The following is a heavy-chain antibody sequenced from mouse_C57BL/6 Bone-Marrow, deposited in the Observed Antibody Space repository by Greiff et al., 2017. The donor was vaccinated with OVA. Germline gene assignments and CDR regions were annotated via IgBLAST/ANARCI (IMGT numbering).Heavy chain of an antibody. CDR3: AKIYYDHNEGFDY. Sequence: EVHLVESGPGLVKPSQSLSLTCSVTGYSITSGYYWNWIRQFPGNTLEWMGYISYDGSNNYNPSLKNRISITRDTSKNQFFLKLNSVTTEDTATYYCAKIYYDHNEGFDYWGQGTTLTVSS. CDR2: ISYDGSN. V-gene: IGHV3-6*01. J-gene: IGHJ2*01. CDR1: GYSITSGYY. D-gene: IGHD2-4*01.